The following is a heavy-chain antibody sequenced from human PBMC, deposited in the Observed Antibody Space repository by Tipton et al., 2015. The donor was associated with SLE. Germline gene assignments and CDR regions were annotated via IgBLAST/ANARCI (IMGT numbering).Heavy chain of an antibody. CDR3: ARDGGATSFDY. J-gene: IGHJ4*02. D-gene: IGHD1-26*01. V-gene: IGHV3-30*04. CDR1: GFTFSSYA. CDR2: ISYDGSNK. Sequence: AVSGFTFSSYAMHWVRQAPGKGLEWVAVISYDGSNKYYADSVKGRFTISRDNSKNTLYLQMNSLRPEDTAVYYCARDGGATSFDYWGQGTLVTVSS.